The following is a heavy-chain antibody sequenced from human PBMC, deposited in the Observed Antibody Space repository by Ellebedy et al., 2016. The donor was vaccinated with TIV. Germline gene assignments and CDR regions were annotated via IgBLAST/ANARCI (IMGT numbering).Heavy chain of an antibody. CDR1: GYSIRSGYY. CDR2: IYHSGST. J-gene: IGHJ6*02. CDR3: ARTDLRYGMDV. D-gene: IGHD3/OR15-3a*01. Sequence: SETLSLXXTASGYSIRSGYYWAWIRQPPGKGLDWIGNIYHSGSTYYNPSLRSRVTLSLDKSQNQVSLKLSSVTAADTAIYYCARTDLRYGMDVWGQGTTVTVSS. V-gene: IGHV4-38-2*02.